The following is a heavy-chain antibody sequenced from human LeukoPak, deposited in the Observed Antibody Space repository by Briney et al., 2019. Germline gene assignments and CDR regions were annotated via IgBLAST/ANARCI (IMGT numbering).Heavy chain of an antibody. CDR1: GGSISSNTYY. CDR2: IYYSGST. CDR3: ARARSSGWSQNWFDP. J-gene: IGHJ5*02. D-gene: IGHD6-19*01. V-gene: IGHV4-39*07. Sequence: SETLSLTCTVSGGSISSNTYYYGWIRPPPGKWLEWIVSIYYSGSTSYNPSLRSRVTISMDTSKNQFSLKLSSVTAADTAVYYCARARSSGWSQNWFDPWGQGTLVTVSS.